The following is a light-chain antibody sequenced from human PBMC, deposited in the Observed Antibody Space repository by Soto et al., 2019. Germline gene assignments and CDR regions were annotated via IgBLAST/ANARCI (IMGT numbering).Light chain of an antibody. CDR3: QQYVGSPIT. CDR2: GAS. CDR1: QSVSSSY. Sequence: EIVLTQSPGTLSLSPGERATLSCRASQSVSSSYLAWYQQKPGQAPRLLISGASRRAAGIPDRFSGSGSGTDFTLTISRLESEDIAVYYCQQYVGSPITFGQGTRLEIK. V-gene: IGKV3-20*01. J-gene: IGKJ5*01.